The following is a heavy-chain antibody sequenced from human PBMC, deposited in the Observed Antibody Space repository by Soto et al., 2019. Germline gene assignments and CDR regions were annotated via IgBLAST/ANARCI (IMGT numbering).Heavy chain of an antibody. CDR1: GFAFSSYA. Sequence: EVQLLESGGVLVQPGGSLRLSCAASGFAFSSYAMRWVRQAPGNGLEWVSAISGSGTTAYYADSVKGRFIFSRDNPKNTMYLQMNSLRAEDTAVYFCAKTTDGWFSAFEIWGQGTLVTVSS. J-gene: IGHJ3*02. D-gene: IGHD6-19*01. CDR2: ISGSGTTA. CDR3: AKTTDGWFSAFEI. V-gene: IGHV3-23*01.